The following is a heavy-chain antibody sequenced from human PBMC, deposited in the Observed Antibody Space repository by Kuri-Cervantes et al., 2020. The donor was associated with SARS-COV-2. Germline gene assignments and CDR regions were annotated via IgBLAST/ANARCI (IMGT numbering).Heavy chain of an antibody. CDR2: IWYDGGNK. V-gene: IGHV3-33*06. CDR1: GFTFSDYD. Sequence: GGSLRLSCAASGFTFSDYDIHWVRQAPGKGLDWVALIWYDGGNKYYGDSVKGRFTISRDNSKNTLYLQMNGLRAEDTAVYYCAKERLKRSLTYGWEVTREYYYGMDVWGQGTTVTVSS. D-gene: IGHD4-23*01. J-gene: IGHJ6*02. CDR3: AKERLKRSLTYGWEVTREYYYGMDV.